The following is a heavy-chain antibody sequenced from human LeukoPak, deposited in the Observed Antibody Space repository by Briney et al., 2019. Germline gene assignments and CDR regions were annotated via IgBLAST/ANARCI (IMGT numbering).Heavy chain of an antibody. CDR1: GGSFSGYY. D-gene: IGHD2-21*02. V-gene: IGHV4-34*01. CDR3: ARGGDCLTSDCPQGDLLDS. CDR2: ISHSGST. J-gene: IGHJ4*02. Sequence: PSETLSLTCAVYGGSFSGYYWTWIRQPPGKGLEWIGAISHSGSTNHNPSLKSRVTLSVDTSKNQFSLRLTSVTAADTALYYCARGGDCLTSDCPQGDLLDSWGQGTLVTVSS.